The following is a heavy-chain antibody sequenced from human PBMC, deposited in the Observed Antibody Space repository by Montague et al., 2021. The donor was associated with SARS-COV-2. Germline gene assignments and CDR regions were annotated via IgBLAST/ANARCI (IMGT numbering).Heavy chain of an antibody. D-gene: IGHD3-9*01. J-gene: IGHJ6*02. V-gene: IGHV2-70*11. Sequence: PALVKPTQTLTLTCTFPGFSLSTSGMCVSWIRQPPGKALEWLARIDWDDDKYYSTSLKTRLTISKDTSKNQVVLTMTNMDPVDTATYYCARTYYDILTGRDYGMDVWGQGTTVTVSS. CDR1: GFSLSTSGMC. CDR3: ARTYYDILTGRDYGMDV. CDR2: IDWDDDK.